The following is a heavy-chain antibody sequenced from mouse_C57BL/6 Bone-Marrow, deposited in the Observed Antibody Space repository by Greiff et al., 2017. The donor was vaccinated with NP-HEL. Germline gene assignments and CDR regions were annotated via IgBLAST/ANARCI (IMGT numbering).Heavy chain of an antibody. Sequence: VQLQQSGPVLVKPGASVKMSCKASGYTFTDYYMNWVKQSHGKSLEWIGVINPYNGGTSYNQKFQGKATLTVDKSSSTAYMELNSLTSEDSAVYYCARWGVVASYWYCDVWGTGTTVTVSS. J-gene: IGHJ1*03. CDR2: INPYNGGT. V-gene: IGHV1-19*01. CDR1: GYTFTDYY. CDR3: ARWGVVASYWYCDV. D-gene: IGHD1-1*01.